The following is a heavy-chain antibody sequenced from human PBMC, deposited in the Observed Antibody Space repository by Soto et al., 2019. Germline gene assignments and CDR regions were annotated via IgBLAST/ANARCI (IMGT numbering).Heavy chain of an antibody. J-gene: IGHJ5*02. Sequence: AASVKITCKASGYTFTSYGISWVRQAPGQGLEWIGWISAYNGNTNYAQKLQGRVTMTTDTSTSTAYMELRSLRSDDTAVYYCARVTAMVMWFDPWGQGTLVTVSS. D-gene: IGHD5-18*01. CDR3: ARVTAMVMWFDP. V-gene: IGHV1-18*04. CDR1: GYTFTSYG. CDR2: ISAYNGNT.